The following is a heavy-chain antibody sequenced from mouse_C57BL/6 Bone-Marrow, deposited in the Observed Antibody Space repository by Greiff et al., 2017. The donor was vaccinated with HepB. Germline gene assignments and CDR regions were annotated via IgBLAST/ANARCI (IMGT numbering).Heavy chain of an antibody. Sequence: VQLQQSGAELARPGASVKLSCKASGCTFTSYGISWVKQRTGQGLEWIGEIYPRSGNTYYNEKFKGKATLTADKSSSTAYMELRSLTSEDSAVYFCAREDYGSSPFAYWGQGTLVTVSA. CDR3: AREDYGSSPFAY. D-gene: IGHD1-1*01. J-gene: IGHJ3*01. CDR2: IYPRSGNT. CDR1: GCTFTSYG. V-gene: IGHV1-81*01.